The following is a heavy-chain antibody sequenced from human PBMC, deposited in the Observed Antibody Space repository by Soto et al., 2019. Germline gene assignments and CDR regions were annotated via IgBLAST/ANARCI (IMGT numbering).Heavy chain of an antibody. V-gene: IGHV1-18*04. J-gene: IGHJ4*02. CDR2: ISGHNGKT. CDR3: ARDIDVLTTPPGDY. Sequence: QVQLVQSGAEVKKPGASVKDSCKASGYTFTTYGINWVRQAPGEGLEWMGWISGHNGKTNYAEKFQGRVTMTTETSTTTAYMELRSLRSDDTAVYFCARDIDVLTTPPGDYWGQGTLVTVSS. D-gene: IGHD4-17*01. CDR1: GYTFTTYG.